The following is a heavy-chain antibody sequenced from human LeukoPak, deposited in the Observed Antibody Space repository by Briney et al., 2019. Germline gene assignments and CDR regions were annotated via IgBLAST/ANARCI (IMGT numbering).Heavy chain of an antibody. J-gene: IGHJ4*02. V-gene: IGHV3-33*01. CDR3: VRELPPVVQYYCDH. D-gene: IGHD2-21*01. Sequence: PGGSLRLSCAASGFTFSDYGMHWVRQAPGKGLEWVAVIWYDGSNIYYADSVKGRFTISRDNSRNALYLQMNSLRAEDTAVYYCVRELPPVVQYYCDHRGPGALGTVSS. CDR1: GFTFSDYG. CDR2: IWYDGSNI.